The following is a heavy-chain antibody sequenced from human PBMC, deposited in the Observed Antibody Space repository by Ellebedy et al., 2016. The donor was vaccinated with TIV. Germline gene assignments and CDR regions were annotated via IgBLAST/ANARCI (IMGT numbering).Heavy chain of an antibody. Sequence: MPSETLSLTCSVSGVSISDYYWSWLRQPPGQGLEWIGYVYHTGSPNYNPSLRSRVTLAVDTPKNEFSLKLSSVTNADTAIYYCSRDGVEDYFDYWGQGLLVTVSS. V-gene: IGHV4-59*01. CDR3: SRDGVEDYFDY. CDR1: GVSISDYY. J-gene: IGHJ4*02. D-gene: IGHD3-10*01. CDR2: VYHTGSP.